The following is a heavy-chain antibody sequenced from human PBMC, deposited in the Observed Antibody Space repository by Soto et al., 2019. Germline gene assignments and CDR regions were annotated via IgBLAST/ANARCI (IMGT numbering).Heavy chain of an antibody. CDR2: INHSGST. CDR1: GGSFSGYY. V-gene: IGHV4-34*01. Sequence: NPSETLSLTCAVYGGSFSGYYWSWIRQPPGKGLEWIGEINHSGSTNYNPSLKSRVTISVDTSKNQFSLKLSSVTAADTAVYYCARGAYPGGYRDYYYYGMDVWGQGTTVTVSS. CDR3: ARGAYPGGYRDYYYYGMDV. D-gene: IGHD5-18*01. J-gene: IGHJ6*02.